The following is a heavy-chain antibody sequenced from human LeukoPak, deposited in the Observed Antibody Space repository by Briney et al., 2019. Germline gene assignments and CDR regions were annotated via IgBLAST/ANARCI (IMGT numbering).Heavy chain of an antibody. Sequence: GGSLRLSCAASGFTFSSYAMHWVRQAPGKGLEWVAVISYDGSNKYYADSAKGRFTISRDNSKNTLYLQMNSLRAEDTAVYYCARCRVSKLLRFLEWYPSALDIWGQGTMVTVSS. CDR2: ISYDGSNK. CDR1: GFTFSSYA. CDR3: ARCRVSKLLRFLEWYPSALDI. D-gene: IGHD3-3*01. V-gene: IGHV3-30-3*01. J-gene: IGHJ3*02.